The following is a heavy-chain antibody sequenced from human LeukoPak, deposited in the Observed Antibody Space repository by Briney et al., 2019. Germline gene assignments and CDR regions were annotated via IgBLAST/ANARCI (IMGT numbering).Heavy chain of an antibody. J-gene: IGHJ4*02. V-gene: IGHV3-33*01. CDR1: GFTFSSYG. D-gene: IGHD5-18*01. CDR2: IWYDGSNK. Sequence: PGGSLRLSCAASGFTFSSYGMHWVRQAPGKGLEWVAVIWYDGSNKYYADSVKGRFTISRDNSKNTLYLQMNSLRAEDTAVYYCARDLGGIQLWFGFDYWGQGTLVTVPS. CDR3: ARDLGGIQLWFGFDY.